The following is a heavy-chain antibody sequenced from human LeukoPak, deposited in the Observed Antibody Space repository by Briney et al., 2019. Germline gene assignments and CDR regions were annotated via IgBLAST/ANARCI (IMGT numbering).Heavy chain of an antibody. Sequence: PGGSLRLSCAASGFTFSSYWMSWVRQAPGKGLEWVSAISGRGGSTYYADSVKGRFTISRDNSKNTLYLQMNSLRAEDTAVYYCAKDSAGYCSSTSCSYDYWGQGTLVTVSS. CDR3: AKDSAGYCSSTSCSYDY. D-gene: IGHD2-2*01. CDR1: GFTFSSYW. J-gene: IGHJ4*02. CDR2: ISGRGGST. V-gene: IGHV3-23*01.